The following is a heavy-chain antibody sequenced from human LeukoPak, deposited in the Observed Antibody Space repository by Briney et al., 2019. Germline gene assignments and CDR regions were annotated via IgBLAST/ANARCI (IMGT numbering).Heavy chain of an antibody. CDR2: ISGSGSHT. D-gene: IGHD6-6*01. V-gene: IGHV3-21*01. J-gene: IGHJ4*02. Sequence: GGSLRLSCAASGFSFRSSDMNWGRQAPGKGLEWVSSISGSGSHTYYADSVKGRFTISGDNANNLLYLQMNSLRAEDTALYYCATIGSSSHYFDNWGQGTLVTVSS. CDR3: ATIGSSSHYFDN. CDR1: GFSFRSSD.